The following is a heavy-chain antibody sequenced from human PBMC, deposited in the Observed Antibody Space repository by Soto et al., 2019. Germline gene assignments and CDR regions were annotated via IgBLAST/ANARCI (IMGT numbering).Heavy chain of an antibody. CDR1: GGSISSSNW. V-gene: IGHV4-4*02. Sequence: PSETLSLTCAVSGGSISSSNWWSWVRQPPGKGLEWIGEIYHSGSTNYNPSLKSRVTISVDKSKNQFSLKLSSVTAADTAVYYCAAIAVAGGFPLYYYYYGMDVWGQGTTVTVSS. CDR3: AAIAVAGGFPLYYYYYGMDV. J-gene: IGHJ6*02. CDR2: IYHSGST. D-gene: IGHD6-19*01.